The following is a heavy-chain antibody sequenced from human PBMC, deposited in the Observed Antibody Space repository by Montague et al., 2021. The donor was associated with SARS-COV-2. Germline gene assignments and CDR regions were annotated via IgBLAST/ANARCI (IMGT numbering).Heavy chain of an antibody. J-gene: IGHJ6*02. CDR2: IYYSGST. CDR3: ASGEFFYYGSGNYYRSALDD. V-gene: IGHV4-39*07. D-gene: IGHD3-10*01. CDR1: GGSITSSSYY. Sequence: SETLSLTCSVSGGSITSSSYYWGWIRQSPDKGLEWIGNIYYSGSTXYNPSLKGRVTISIDSSNDRFSLRLTSLTAADTGVYYCASGEFFYYGSGNYYRSALDDWGQGTTVTVSS.